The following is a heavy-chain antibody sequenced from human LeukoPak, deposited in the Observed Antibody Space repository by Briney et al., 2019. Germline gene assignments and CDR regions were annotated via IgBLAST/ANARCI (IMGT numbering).Heavy chain of an antibody. D-gene: IGHD6-13*01. J-gene: IGHJ4*02. CDR1: GFTFSSYG. CDR2: ISYDGSNK. Sequence: GGSLRLSCAASGFTFSSYGMHWVRQAPGKGLEWVAVISYDGSNKYYADSVKGRFTISRDNSKNTLYLQMNSLRAEDTAVYYCASSSSSWFDYWGQGTLATVSS. V-gene: IGHV3-30*03. CDR3: ASSSSSWFDY.